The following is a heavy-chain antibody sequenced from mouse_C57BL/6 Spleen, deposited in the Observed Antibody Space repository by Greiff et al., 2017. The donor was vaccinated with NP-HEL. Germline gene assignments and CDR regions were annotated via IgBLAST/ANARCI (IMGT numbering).Heavy chain of an antibody. CDR1: GFTFSDYG. CDR2: ISSGSSTI. CDR3: ARNDYDWGAMDY. V-gene: IGHV5-17*01. J-gene: IGHJ4*01. Sequence: EVHLVESGGGLVKPGGSLKLSCAASGFTFSDYGMHWVRQAPEKGLEWVAYISSGSSTIYYADTVKGRFTISRDNAKNTLFLQMTSLRSEVTAMYYCARNDYDWGAMDYWGQGTSVTVSS. D-gene: IGHD2-4*01.